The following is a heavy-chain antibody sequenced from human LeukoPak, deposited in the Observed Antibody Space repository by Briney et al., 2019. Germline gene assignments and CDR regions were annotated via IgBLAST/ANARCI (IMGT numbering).Heavy chain of an antibody. CDR3: ARKPRTAYYYDSSGHFEPPDY. V-gene: IGHV1-46*01. D-gene: IGHD3-22*01. CDR2: INPSGGST. J-gene: IGHJ4*02. Sequence: GASVKVSCKASGYTFTSYYMHWVRQAPGQGLEWMGIINPSGGSTSYAQKFQGRVTMTRDTSTSTVYMELSSLRSEDTAVYYCARKPRTAYYYDSSGHFEPPDYWGQGTLVTVSS. CDR1: GYTFTSYY.